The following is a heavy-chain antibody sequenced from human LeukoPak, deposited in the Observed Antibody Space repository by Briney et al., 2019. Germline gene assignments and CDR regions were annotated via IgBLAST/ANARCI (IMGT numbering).Heavy chain of an antibody. V-gene: IGHV3-23*01. Sequence: GGSLRLSCAVSGFAFGSEAMSWVRQSPARGLEWVASISPGGGTTYYADSVKGRFTISRDNSKNTLYLQMDSLRAEDTAVYYCAKSGVDSSSWCFDYWGQGTLVTVSS. J-gene: IGHJ4*02. CDR1: GFAFGSEA. D-gene: IGHD6-13*01. CDR3: AKSGVDSSSWCFDY. CDR2: ISPGGGTT.